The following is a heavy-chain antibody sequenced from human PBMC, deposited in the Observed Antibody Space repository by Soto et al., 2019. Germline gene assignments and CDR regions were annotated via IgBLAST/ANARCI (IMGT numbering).Heavy chain of an antibody. J-gene: IGHJ3*02. Sequence: ASGFTFSSYAMHWVRQAPGKGLEWVAVISYDGSNKYYADSVKGRFTISRDNSKNTLYLQMNSLRAEDTAVYYCARKGYCSGGSCSNDAFDIWGQGTMVTVSS. CDR1: GFTFSSYA. CDR3: ARKGYCSGGSCSNDAFDI. D-gene: IGHD2-15*01. V-gene: IGHV3-30-3*01. CDR2: ISYDGSNK.